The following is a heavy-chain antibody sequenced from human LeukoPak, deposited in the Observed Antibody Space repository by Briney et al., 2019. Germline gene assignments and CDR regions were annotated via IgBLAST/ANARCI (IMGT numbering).Heavy chain of an antibody. V-gene: IGHV1-18*01. J-gene: IGHJ5*02. CDR1: GYTFTSYG. CDR2: ISACNGNT. CDR3: ARVGRDGYNYWFDP. Sequence: GASVKVFCKASGYTFTSYGISWVRQAPGQGLEWMGWISACNGNTNYAQKLQGRVTMTTDTSTSTAYMELRSLRSDDTAVYYRARVGRDGYNYWFDPWGQGTLVTVSS. D-gene: IGHD5-24*01.